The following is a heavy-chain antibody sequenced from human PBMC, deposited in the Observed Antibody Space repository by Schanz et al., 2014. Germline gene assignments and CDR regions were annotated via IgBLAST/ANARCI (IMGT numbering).Heavy chain of an antibody. CDR3: ARTGYDPSLPH. CDR1: GYTFINSD. D-gene: IGHD5-12*01. Sequence: QVLLVQSGAEVKKPGASVKVSCKASGYTFINSDINWVRQAPGQGLEWMGRIIPITGITNYAQKFQGRVTFTADKSTSTAFLEVNSLRSEDTAVYYCARTGYDPSLPHWGQGTLVTVSS. CDR2: IIPITGIT. V-gene: IGHV1-69*09. J-gene: IGHJ4*02.